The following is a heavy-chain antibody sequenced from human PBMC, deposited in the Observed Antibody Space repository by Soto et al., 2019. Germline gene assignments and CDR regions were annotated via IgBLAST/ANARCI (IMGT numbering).Heavy chain of an antibody. CDR1: GGSISSGGYS. CDR2: IYHSGST. V-gene: IGHV4-30-2*01. J-gene: IGHJ5*02. Sequence: QLQLLESGSGLVKPSQTLSLTCAVSGGSISSGGYSWSWIRQPPGKGLEWIGYIYHSGSTYYNPSLKSRVTISVDRSKNQFSLKLSSVTAADTAVYYCGRSYCSGGSCSNWFDPWGQGTLVTVSS. D-gene: IGHD2-15*01. CDR3: GRSYCSGGSCSNWFDP.